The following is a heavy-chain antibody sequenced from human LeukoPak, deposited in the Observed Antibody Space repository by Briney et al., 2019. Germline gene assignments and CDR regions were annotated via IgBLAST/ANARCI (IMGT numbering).Heavy chain of an antibody. J-gene: IGHJ6*02. D-gene: IGHD6-19*01. V-gene: IGHV3-64*01. Sequence: GGSLRLSCAASGFTFSSYAMHWVRQAPGKGLEYVSAISSSGGSTYYANSVKGRFTISRDNSKNTLYLQMGSLRAEDMAVYYCARTQQGLVYYGMEVWGQGTTVTVSS. CDR3: ARTQQGLVYYGMEV. CDR1: GFTFSSYA. CDR2: ISSSGGST.